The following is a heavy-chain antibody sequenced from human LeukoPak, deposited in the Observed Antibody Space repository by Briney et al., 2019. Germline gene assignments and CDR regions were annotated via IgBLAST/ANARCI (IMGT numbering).Heavy chain of an antibody. D-gene: IGHD6-19*01. Sequence: SETLSLTCIVSGGSNSSYYWSWIRQPPGKGLEWIGYIYYSGSTNYNPSLKSRVTISVDTSKNQFSLKLSSVTAADTAVYYCARDSSGWNDAFDIWGQGTMVTVSS. CDR2: IYYSGST. J-gene: IGHJ3*02. CDR1: GGSNSSYY. CDR3: ARDSSGWNDAFDI. V-gene: IGHV4-59*01.